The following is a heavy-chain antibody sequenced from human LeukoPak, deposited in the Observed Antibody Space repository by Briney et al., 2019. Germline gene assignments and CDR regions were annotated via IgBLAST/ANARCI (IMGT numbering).Heavy chain of an antibody. CDR3: VREFGVIRHGAPSNGMDV. CDR1: GGSISSSSYY. Sequence: SETLSLTCTVFGGSISSSSYYWGWIRQPPGKGLEWTGSIYCSGSTYYNPSLKSRVTISVDRSKNQFSLKLSSVTAADTGVYYCVREFGVIRHGAPSNGMDVWGQGTTVTVSS. CDR2: IYCSGST. V-gene: IGHV4-39*07. D-gene: IGHD2-8*01. J-gene: IGHJ6*02.